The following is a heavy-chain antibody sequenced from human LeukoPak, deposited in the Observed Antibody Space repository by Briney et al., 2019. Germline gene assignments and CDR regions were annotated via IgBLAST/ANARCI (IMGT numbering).Heavy chain of an antibody. CDR2: ISPSGGST. V-gene: IGHV1-46*01. J-gene: IGHJ5*02. CDR3: ARDNSVRDEAWWFNP. Sequence: ASVKVSCKAFGYTFTSNYMHWVRQAPGQGPEWMGVISPSGGSTTYAQKFQDRLTLTRDMSTSADYLELSSLRSEDTAVYYCARDNSVRDEAWWFNPWGQGTLVTVSS. D-gene: IGHD5-24*01. CDR1: GYTFTSNY.